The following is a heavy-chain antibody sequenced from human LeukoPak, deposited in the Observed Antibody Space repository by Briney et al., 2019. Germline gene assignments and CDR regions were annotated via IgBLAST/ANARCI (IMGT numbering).Heavy chain of an antibody. CDR1: GFTFSSYS. Sequence: GGSLRLSCAASGFTFSSYSMNWVRQAPGKGLEWVSYISSSSSTIYYADSVKGRFTISRDNAKNSLYLQMNSLRAEDTAVYYCATPLETFWSGYSFGYWGQGTLVTVSS. CDR2: ISSSSSTI. CDR3: ATPLETFWSGYSFGY. D-gene: IGHD3-3*01. J-gene: IGHJ4*02. V-gene: IGHV3-48*04.